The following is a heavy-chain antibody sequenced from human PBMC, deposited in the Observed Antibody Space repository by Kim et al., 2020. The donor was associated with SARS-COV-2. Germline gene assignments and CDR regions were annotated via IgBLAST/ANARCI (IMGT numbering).Heavy chain of an antibody. D-gene: IGHD3-10*01. V-gene: IGHV4-34*01. CDR2: INHSGST. J-gene: IGHJ5*02. CDR3: ARVSNWLGYYGSGSYYRKNWFDP. CDR1: GGSFSGYY. Sequence: SETLSLTCAVYGGSFSGYYWSWIRQPPGKGLEWIGEINHSGSTNYNPSLKSRVTISVDTSKNQFSLKLSSVTAADTAVYYCARVSNWLGYYGSGSYYRKNWFDPWGQGTLVTVSS.